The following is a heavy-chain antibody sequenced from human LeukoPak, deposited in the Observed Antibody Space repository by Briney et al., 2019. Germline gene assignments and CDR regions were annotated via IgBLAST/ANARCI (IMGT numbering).Heavy chain of an antibody. J-gene: IGHJ3*02. V-gene: IGHV4-34*01. D-gene: IGHD3-9*01. Sequence: SETLSLTCAVYGGSFSGYYWSWIRQPPGKGLEWIGEINHSGSTNYNPSLKSRVTISVDKSKNQFSLKLSSVTAADTAVYYCARDVMYDILTGDAFDIWGQGTMVTVSS. CDR1: GGSFSGYY. CDR2: INHSGST. CDR3: ARDVMYDILTGDAFDI.